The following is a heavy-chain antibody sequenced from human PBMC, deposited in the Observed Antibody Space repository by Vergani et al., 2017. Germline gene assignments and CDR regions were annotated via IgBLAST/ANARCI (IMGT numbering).Heavy chain of an antibody. Sequence: EVQLLESGGGLVQPGGSLRLSCAASGFTFSDYEMNWVRQAPGKGLEWVSAISGSGGSTYYADSVKGRFTISRDNSKNTLYLQMNSLRAEDTAVYYCAKVIVVVTATQSDYWGQGTLVTVSS. CDR3: AKVIVVVTATQSDY. J-gene: IGHJ4*02. CDR2: ISGSGGST. CDR1: GFTFSDYE. V-gene: IGHV3-23*01. D-gene: IGHD2-21*02.